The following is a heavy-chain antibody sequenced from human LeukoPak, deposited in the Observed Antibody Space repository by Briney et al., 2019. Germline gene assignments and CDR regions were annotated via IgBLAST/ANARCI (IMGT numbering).Heavy chain of an antibody. CDR1: GGTFSSYA. V-gene: IGHV1-69*05. J-gene: IGHJ4*02. D-gene: IGHD3-22*01. Sequence: SVKVSCKASGGTFSSYAISWVRQAPGQGLEWMGGIIPIFGTANYAQKFQGRVTITTDESTSTAYTELSSLRSEDTAVYYCASCKIPRYYDSSGYSYYFDYWGQGTLVTVSS. CDR2: IIPIFGTA. CDR3: ASCKIPRYYDSSGYSYYFDY.